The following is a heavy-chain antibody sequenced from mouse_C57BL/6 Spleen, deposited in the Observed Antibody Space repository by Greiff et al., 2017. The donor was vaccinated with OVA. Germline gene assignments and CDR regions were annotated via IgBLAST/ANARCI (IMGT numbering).Heavy chain of an antibody. D-gene: IGHD2-5*01. J-gene: IGHJ3*01. CDR2: IDPSDSYT. Sequence: VQLQQPGAELVMPGASVKLSCKASGYTFTSYWMHWVKQRPGQGLEWIGEIDPSDSYTNYNQKFKGKSTLTVDKSSSTAYMQLSSLTSEDSAVYYCARDDYSNPFAYWGQGTLVTVSA. V-gene: IGHV1-69*01. CDR1: GYTFTSYW. CDR3: ARDDYSNPFAY.